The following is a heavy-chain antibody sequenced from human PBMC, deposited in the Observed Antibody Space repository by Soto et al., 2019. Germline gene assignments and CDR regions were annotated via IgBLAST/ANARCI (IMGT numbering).Heavy chain of an antibody. CDR3: ARHHAS. D-gene: IGHD2-2*01. V-gene: IGHV4-59*08. CDR1: GGSISSYY. J-gene: IGHJ5*02. Sequence: QVQLQESGPGLVKPSETLSLTCTVSGGSISSYYWSWIRQPPGKGLEWIGYIYYSGSTNYNPSLTSRATIPVDTSKTQFSLKLSSVAAADAAVYYCARHHASWGQGTLVTVSS. CDR2: IYYSGST.